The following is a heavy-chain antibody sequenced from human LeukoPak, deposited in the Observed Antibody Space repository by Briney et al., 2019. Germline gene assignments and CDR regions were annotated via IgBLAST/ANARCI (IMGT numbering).Heavy chain of an antibody. D-gene: IGHD3-9*01. CDR3: ARFHSLTYYFDY. CDR1: GGSISSGSYY. J-gene: IGHJ4*02. CDR2: MYTSGST. V-gene: IGHV4-61*02. Sequence: SETLSLTCTVSGGSISSGSYYWSWIRQPAGKGLGWIGRMYTSGSTNYNPALRSRVTISVDTSKNQFSLKLSSVTAADTAVYYCARFHSLTYYFDYWGQGTLVTVSS.